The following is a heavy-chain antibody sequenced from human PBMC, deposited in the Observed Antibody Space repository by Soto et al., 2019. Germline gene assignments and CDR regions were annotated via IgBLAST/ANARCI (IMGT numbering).Heavy chain of an antibody. CDR1: GGTFSSYT. CDR2: IIPIFGTA. D-gene: IGHD3-22*01. Sequence: SVKVSCKASGGTFSSYTISWVRQAPGLGLEWMGGIIPIFGTANYAQKFQGRVTITADESTSTAYMELSSLRSEDTAVYYCARVQARVYYYDSSGSHDAFDIWGQGTMVTVSS. CDR3: ARVQARVYYYDSSGSHDAFDI. V-gene: IGHV1-69*13. J-gene: IGHJ3*02.